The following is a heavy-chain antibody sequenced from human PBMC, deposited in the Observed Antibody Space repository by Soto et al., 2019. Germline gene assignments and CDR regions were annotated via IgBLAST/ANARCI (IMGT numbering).Heavy chain of an antibody. CDR3: ARVNMITFGGVIPDYFDY. J-gene: IGHJ4*02. Sequence: QVQLVQSGAEVKKPGSSVKVSYKASGGTFSSYAISWVRQAPGQGLEWMGGIIPIFGTANYAQKFQGRVTITADKSTSTAYMELSSLRSEDTAVYYCARVNMITFGGVIPDYFDYWGQGTLVTVSS. V-gene: IGHV1-69*06. CDR1: GGTFSSYA. D-gene: IGHD3-16*02. CDR2: IIPIFGTA.